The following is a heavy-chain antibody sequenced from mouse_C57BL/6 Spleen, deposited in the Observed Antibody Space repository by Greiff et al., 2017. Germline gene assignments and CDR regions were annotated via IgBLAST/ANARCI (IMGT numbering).Heavy chain of an antibody. CDR2: INPNNGGT. J-gene: IGHJ4*01. Sequence: VQLQQSGPELVKPGASVKISCKASGYTFTDYYMNWVKQSHGKSLEWIGDINPNNGGTSYNQKFKGKATVTVDKSSSTAYMELRSLTSEDSAVYYCARGLADYYAMDYWGQGTSVTVSS. CDR1: GYTFTDYY. V-gene: IGHV1-26*01. D-gene: IGHD3-3*01. CDR3: ARGLADYYAMDY.